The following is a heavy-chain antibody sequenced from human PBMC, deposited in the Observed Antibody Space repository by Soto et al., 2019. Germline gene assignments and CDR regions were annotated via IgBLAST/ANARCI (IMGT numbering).Heavy chain of an antibody. CDR3: AKSLYYYDRNREGAFDA. Sequence: GGSLRLSCKASGFIFNYYVMSWVRQAPGKGLEWVSPMSDNGDSVKGRFTISRDNSKNTLYLQMTSLRAEDTDVYYCAKSLYYYDRNREGAFDAWGHGTEVTVSS. J-gene: IGHJ3*01. CDR2: MSDNG. D-gene: IGHD3-22*01. CDR1: GFIFNYYV. V-gene: IGHV3-23*01.